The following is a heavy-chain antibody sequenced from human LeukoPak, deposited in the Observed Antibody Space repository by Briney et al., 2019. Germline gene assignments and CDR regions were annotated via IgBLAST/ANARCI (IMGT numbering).Heavy chain of an antibody. CDR1: GFTFRSYA. CDR3: ARESNSGYYLSY. Sequence: GGSLRLSCAASGFTFRSYAMYWVRQAPGKGLEWVSVIYSGGRTYYADSVKGRFTISRDNSKNTLYLQMNSMRAEDTAVYYCARESNSGYYLSYWGQGTLVTVSS. V-gene: IGHV3-66*01. D-gene: IGHD3-22*01. CDR2: IYSGGRT. J-gene: IGHJ4*02.